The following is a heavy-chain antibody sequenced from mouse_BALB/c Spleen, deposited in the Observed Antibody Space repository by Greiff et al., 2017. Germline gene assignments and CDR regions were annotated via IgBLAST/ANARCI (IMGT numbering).Heavy chain of an antibody. D-gene: IGHD2-1*01. J-gene: IGHJ3*01. Sequence: EVQLVESGPSLVKPSQTLSLTCSVTGDSITSGYWNWIRKFPGNKLEYMGYISYSGSTYYNPSLKSRISITRDTSKNQYYLQLNSVTTEDTATYYCARWGGNYGVAWFAYWGQGTLVTVSA. CDR1: GDSITSGY. V-gene: IGHV3-8*02. CDR3: ARWGGNYGVAWFAY. CDR2: ISYSGST.